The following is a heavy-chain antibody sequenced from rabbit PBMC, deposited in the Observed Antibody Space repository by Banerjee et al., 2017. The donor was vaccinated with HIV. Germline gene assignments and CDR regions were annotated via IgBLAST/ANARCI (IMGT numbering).Heavy chain of an antibody. CDR3: ARDLAGVIGWNFNL. J-gene: IGHJ4*01. Sequence: QEQLGESGGGLVQPEGSLTLTCTASGFTISSSYWICWVRQAPGKGLEWIACIYGGSSGSTYYASWAKGRFTISKPSSTTVTLQMTSLTAADTATYLCARDLAGVIGWNFNLWGQGTLVTVS. D-gene: IGHD4-1*01. V-gene: IGHV1S45*01. CDR1: GFTISSSYW. CDR2: IYGGSSGST.